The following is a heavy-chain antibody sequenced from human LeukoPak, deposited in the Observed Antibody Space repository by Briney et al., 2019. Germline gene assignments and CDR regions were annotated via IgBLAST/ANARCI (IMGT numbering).Heavy chain of an antibody. CDR1: GYTFTSYG. CDR2: ISAYNGNT. D-gene: IGHD6-13*01. CDR3: ARVQYSLVLGGDWFAP. Sequence: ASVKVSCKASGYTFTSYGISWGRQAPGQGLEWMGWISAYNGNTNNAQKLQGRVTMTTDTSTSTAYMELRSLRSDDTAVYYCARVQYSLVLGGDWFAPGGQGTLVTVSS. V-gene: IGHV1-18*01. J-gene: IGHJ5*02.